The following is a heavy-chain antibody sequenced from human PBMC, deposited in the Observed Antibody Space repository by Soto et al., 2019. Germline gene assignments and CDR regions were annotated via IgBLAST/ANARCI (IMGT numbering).Heavy chain of an antibody. CDR2: ISYDGSNK. CDR3: ASGRGYSYGHPLDY. CDR1: GFTFSSYA. Sequence: QTGGSLRLSCAASGFTFSSYAMHWVRQAPGKGLEWVAVISYDGSNKYYADSVKGRFTISRDNSKNTLYLQMNSLRAEDTAVYYCASGRGYSYGHPLDYWGQGTLVTVSS. D-gene: IGHD5-18*01. V-gene: IGHV3-30-3*01. J-gene: IGHJ4*02.